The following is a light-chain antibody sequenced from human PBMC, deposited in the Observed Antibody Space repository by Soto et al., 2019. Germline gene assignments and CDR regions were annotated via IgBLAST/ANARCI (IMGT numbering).Light chain of an antibody. Sequence: SYELTQPSSVSVSPGQTARITCSGDVLAKKYARWFQQKPGQAPVLVIYKDSERPSGIPERFSGSSSGTTVTLTISGAQVEDEADYHCYSAADNNPVFGGGTK. CDR1: VLAKKY. V-gene: IGLV3-27*01. CDR2: KDS. CDR3: YSAADNNPV. J-gene: IGLJ3*02.